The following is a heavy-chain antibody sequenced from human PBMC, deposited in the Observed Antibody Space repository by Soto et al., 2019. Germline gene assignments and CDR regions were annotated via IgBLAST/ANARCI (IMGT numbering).Heavy chain of an antibody. CDR1: GFSFRDHA. D-gene: IGHD5-12*01. CDR3: AKGGRGYDYFDY. Sequence: PGGSLRLSCVASGFSFRDHAMTWVRQAPGKGLEWVSIILSSTGMSYYADSAKGRFTISRDSSKNTLYLQMNSLRAEDTALYYCAKGGRGYDYFDYWGQGTLVTVSS. V-gene: IGHV3-23*01. CDR2: ILSSTGMS. J-gene: IGHJ4*02.